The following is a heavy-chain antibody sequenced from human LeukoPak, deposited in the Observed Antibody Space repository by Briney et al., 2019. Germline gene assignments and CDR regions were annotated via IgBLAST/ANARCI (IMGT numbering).Heavy chain of an antibody. CDR1: GYTFTGYY. V-gene: IGHV1-46*01. D-gene: IGHD6-19*01. Sequence: ASVKVSCKASGYTFTGYYMHWVRQAPGQGLEWMGVINPSGGTTNYAQKLQGRITMTRDTSTSTVYMELSSLRSEDTAVYYCARFAVHRRLAVNGQFGLDYWGQGTLVTVSS. CDR3: ARFAVHRRLAVNGQFGLDY. CDR2: INPSGGTT. J-gene: IGHJ4*02.